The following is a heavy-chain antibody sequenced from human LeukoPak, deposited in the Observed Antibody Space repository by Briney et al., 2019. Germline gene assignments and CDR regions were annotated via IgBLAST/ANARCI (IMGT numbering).Heavy chain of an antibody. CDR3: ARKGYWGMKHDY. Sequence: SETLSLTCAVYGGSFSGYYWSWIRQPPGEGLEWIGEINHSGSTNYNPSLKSRVTISVDTSKNQFSLKLSSVTAADTAVYYCARKGYWGMKHDYWGQGTLVTVSS. V-gene: IGHV4-34*01. J-gene: IGHJ4*02. D-gene: IGHD7-27*01. CDR2: INHSGST. CDR1: GGSFSGYY.